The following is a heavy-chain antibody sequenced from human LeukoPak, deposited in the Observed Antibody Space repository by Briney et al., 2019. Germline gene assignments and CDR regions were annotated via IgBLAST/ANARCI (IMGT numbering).Heavy chain of an antibody. CDR1: AFSFRTYW. CDR3: AVIDSNGWQVGLDY. CDR2: INQDGSVK. J-gene: IGHJ4*02. V-gene: IGHV3-7*01. D-gene: IGHD6-19*01. Sequence: PGGSLRLSCVASAFSFRTYWMNWVRQAPGKGLEWVANINQDGSVKHYLDSVKGRFTISRDNAKNSLYLQMNSVRADDTAVYYCAVIDSNGWQVGLDYWGQGTQVTVSS.